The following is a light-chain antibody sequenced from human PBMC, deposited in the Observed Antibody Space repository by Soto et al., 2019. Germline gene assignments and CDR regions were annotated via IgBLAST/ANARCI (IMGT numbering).Light chain of an antibody. CDR3: AAWDDSLNGPV. CDR2: SNN. V-gene: IGLV1-44*01. J-gene: IGLJ3*02. CDR1: SSNIGSNT. Sequence: QSVLTQPPSASGTPGQRVPISCSGSSSNIGSNTVNWYQQLPGTAPKLLIYSNNQRPSGVPDRFSGSKSGTSASLAISGLQSDDEADYYWAAWDDSLNGPVFGGGTKLTVL.